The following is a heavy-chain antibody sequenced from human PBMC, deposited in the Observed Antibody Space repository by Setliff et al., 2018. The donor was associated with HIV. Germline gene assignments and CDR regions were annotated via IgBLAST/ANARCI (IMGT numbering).Heavy chain of an antibody. CDR2: INHSGST. D-gene: IGHD2-8*01. V-gene: IGHV4-34*01. Sequence: SETLSLTCAVYGESFNTYFWSWIRQPPGKGLEWIGQINHSGSTNYTPSLRSRVTMSVDTSKKQFSLNVTSVTAADTAVYYCARGTYYNGGHLPLDSWGQGALVTVSS. CDR1: GESFNTYF. J-gene: IGHJ4*02. CDR3: ARGTYYNGGHLPLDS.